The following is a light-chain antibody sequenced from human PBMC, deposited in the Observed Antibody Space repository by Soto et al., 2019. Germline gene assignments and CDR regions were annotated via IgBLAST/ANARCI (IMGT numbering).Light chain of an antibody. CDR1: SSDVGGYSY. Sequence: QSALTQPASVSGSPGQSITISCTGTSSDVGGYSYVSWYQQHPGKTPKLMIYEVSHRPSGVSHRFSGSKSGNTASLTISGLQTEDEADYYCSSFSSISREVFGGGTKLTVL. J-gene: IGLJ2*01. V-gene: IGLV2-14*01. CDR3: SSFSSISREV. CDR2: EVS.